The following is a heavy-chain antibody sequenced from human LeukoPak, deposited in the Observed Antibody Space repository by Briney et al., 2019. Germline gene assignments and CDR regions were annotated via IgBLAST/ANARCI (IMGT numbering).Heavy chain of an antibody. V-gene: IGHV4-34*01. CDR3: AREGAARRFDY. Sequence: SETLSLTCAVYGGSFSGYYWSWIRQPPGKGLEWIGEINHSGSTNYNPSLKSRVTISVDTSKNQFSLKRSSVTAADTAVYYCAREGAARRFDYWGQGTLVTVSS. D-gene: IGHD6-6*01. CDR1: GGSFSGYY. CDR2: INHSGST. J-gene: IGHJ4*02.